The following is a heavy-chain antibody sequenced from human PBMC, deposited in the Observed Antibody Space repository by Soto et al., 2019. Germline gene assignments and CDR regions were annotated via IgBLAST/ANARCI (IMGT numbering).Heavy chain of an antibody. Sequence: GGSLRLSCAASGFTFSDYYMSWIRQAPGKGLEWVSYISSSSSYTNYADSVKGRFTTSRDNAKNSLYLQMNSLRAEDTAVYYCARVASMVRGVISKYYFDYWGQGTLVTFSS. D-gene: IGHD3-10*01. CDR1: GFTFSDYY. J-gene: IGHJ4*02. CDR2: ISSSSSYT. CDR3: ARVASMVRGVISKYYFDY. V-gene: IGHV3-11*05.